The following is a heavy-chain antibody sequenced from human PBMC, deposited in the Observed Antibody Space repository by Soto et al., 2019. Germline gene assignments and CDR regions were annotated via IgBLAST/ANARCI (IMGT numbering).Heavy chain of an antibody. CDR3: ARGFSSLPAY. Sequence: HPGGSLRLSCEASGFTLSDHWMHWVRQAPGKGLVWVARINSDGSTTSYADSVKGRFTVFRNNAKNTLYLQLNSLRAEDTGLYYCARGFSSLPAYCGQGSLVTVSS. V-gene: IGHV3-74*01. CDR2: INSDGSTT. CDR1: GFTLSDHW. D-gene: IGHD2-2*01. J-gene: IGHJ1*01.